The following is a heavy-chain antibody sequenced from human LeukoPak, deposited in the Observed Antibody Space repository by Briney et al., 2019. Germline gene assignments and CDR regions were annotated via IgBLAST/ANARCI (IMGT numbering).Heavy chain of an antibody. J-gene: IGHJ4*02. V-gene: IGHV3-23*01. CDR3: AKQLGYCSGGSCYFPY. CDR1: GFTFSSSA. CDR2: ISNNGGYT. Sequence: GGSLRLSCAASGFTFSSSAMSWVRQAPGKGLEWVSAISNNGGYTYYADSVQGRSTISRDNSKSTLCLQMNSLRAEDTAVYYCAKQLGYCSGGSCYFPYWGQGTLVTVSS. D-gene: IGHD2-15*01.